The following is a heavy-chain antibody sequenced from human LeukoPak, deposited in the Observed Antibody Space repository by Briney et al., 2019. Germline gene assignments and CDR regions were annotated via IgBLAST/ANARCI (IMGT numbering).Heavy chain of an antibody. D-gene: IGHD5/OR15-5a*01. J-gene: IGHJ3*01. CDR3: AREVLGAFDF. V-gene: IGHV3-7*01. CDR2: IKQDGSEK. CDR1: GFTFSSYW. Sequence: PGGSLRLSCAASGFTFSSYWMSWVRQAPGKGLEWVANIKQDGSEKYYVDSVKGRFTIYRDNAKNSLSLQMNSVRAEDTAVYYCAREVLGAFDFWGQGTMVTVFS.